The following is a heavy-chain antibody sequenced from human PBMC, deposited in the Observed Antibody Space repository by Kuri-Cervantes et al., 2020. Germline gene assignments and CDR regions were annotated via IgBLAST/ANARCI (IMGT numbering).Heavy chain of an antibody. J-gene: IGHJ5*02. V-gene: IGHV3-7*01. CDR2: IKKDGSGK. D-gene: IGHD2-2*03. CDR1: GFTFSDYY. CDR3: ARWIGGFDP. Sequence: GGSLRLSCAASGFTFSDYYMSWIRQAPGKGLEWVANIKKDGSGKYYVDSVKGRFTISRDNAKNSLLLQMNSLRVDDTALYYCARWIGGFDPWGQGTLVTVSS.